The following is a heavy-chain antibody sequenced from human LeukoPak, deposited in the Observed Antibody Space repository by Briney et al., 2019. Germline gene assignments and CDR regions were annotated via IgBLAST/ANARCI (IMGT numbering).Heavy chain of an antibody. CDR1: GFTFNSYA. J-gene: IGHJ6*03. CDR3: SKEKRYSSSSEGYYSYYYMDV. V-gene: IGHV3-23*01. D-gene: IGHD6-6*01. Sequence: GGSLRLSCAACGFTFNSYAMSGVRQAPGKGLEWVSAISGSGGSTYYPDSVKGRFTISRDNSKNTLYLQMNSLRAEDTAVYYCSKEKRYSSSSEGYYSYYYMDVWGKGTTVTVSS. CDR2: ISGSGGST.